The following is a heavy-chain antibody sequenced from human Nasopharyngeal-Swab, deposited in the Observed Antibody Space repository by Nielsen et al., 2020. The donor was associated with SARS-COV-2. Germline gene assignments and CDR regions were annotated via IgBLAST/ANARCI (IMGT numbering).Heavy chain of an antibody. D-gene: IGHD3-16*01. Sequence: GESLKISCAASGFTFSTYWMHWVRQVPGKGLVWVSRINGVGSSTFYAGSVRGRFTISRDNAKNTLYLQMNSLRAEDTAVYYCARRENGLRPLDYWGQGTLVTVSS. V-gene: IGHV3-74*01. J-gene: IGHJ4*02. CDR1: GFTFSTYW. CDR3: ARRENGLRPLDY. CDR2: INGVGSST.